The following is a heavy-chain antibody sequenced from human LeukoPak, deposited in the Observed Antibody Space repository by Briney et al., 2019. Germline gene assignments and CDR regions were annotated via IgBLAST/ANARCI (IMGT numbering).Heavy chain of an antibody. J-gene: IGHJ4*02. D-gene: IGHD4-17*01. CDR3: ASSDYGDYVVELLDY. Sequence: SETLSLTCTVSGGSISSYYWSWLRQPPGKGLEWIGYMFYTGNTNYNPSLKSRVTISVDTAKNQFSLRLSSVTAADTAVYYCASSDYGDYVVELLDYWGQGTLVTVSS. CDR2: MFYTGNT. V-gene: IGHV4-59*01. CDR1: GGSISSYY.